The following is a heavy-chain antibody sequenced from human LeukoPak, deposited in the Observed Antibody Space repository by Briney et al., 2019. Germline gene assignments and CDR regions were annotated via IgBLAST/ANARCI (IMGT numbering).Heavy chain of an antibody. V-gene: IGHV1-69*04. Sequence: ASVKVSCKASGGTFSSYAISWVRQAPGQGLEWMGRIIPILGIANYAQKFQGRVTITADKSTSTAYMELSSLRSEDTAVYYCARDQWQQLGFDYWGQGTLVTVSS. CDR2: IIPILGIA. J-gene: IGHJ4*02. D-gene: IGHD6-13*01. CDR1: GGTFSSYA. CDR3: ARDQWQQLGFDY.